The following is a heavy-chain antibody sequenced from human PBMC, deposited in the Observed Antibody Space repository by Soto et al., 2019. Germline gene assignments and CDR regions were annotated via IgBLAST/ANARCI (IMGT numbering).Heavy chain of an antibody. CDR3: ARVDGNGGLDS. V-gene: IGHV4-39*02. J-gene: IGHJ4*02. CDR1: GGSISSSSYY. Sequence: TSETLSLTCTVSGGSISSSSYYWGWICQPPGKGLEWIGSIYYRGNTYYNPSLKSRVTISVDTSKNHFSLNLSSVTAADTAVYYCARVDGNGGLDSWGQGILVTVSS. CDR2: IYYRGNT. D-gene: IGHD2-15*01.